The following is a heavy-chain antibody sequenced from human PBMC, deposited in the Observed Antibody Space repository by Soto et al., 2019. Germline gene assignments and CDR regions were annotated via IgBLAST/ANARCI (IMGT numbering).Heavy chain of an antibody. V-gene: IGHV4-30-4*01. CDR2: IYYTGST. CDR1: GGSISSGDYY. D-gene: IGHD3-9*01. Sequence: SETLSLTCTVSGGSISSGDYYWSWIRQPPGKGLEWIGYIYYTGSTYYNPSLKSRVTISVDTSKNHFSLKLSSVTAADTAVYYCARVRRRTGYYNVFWFDPWGQGTLVTVSS. J-gene: IGHJ5*02. CDR3: ARVRRRTGYYNVFWFDP.